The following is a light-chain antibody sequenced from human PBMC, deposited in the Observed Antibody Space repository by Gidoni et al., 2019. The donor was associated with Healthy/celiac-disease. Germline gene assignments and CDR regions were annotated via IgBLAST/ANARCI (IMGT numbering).Light chain of an antibody. CDR2: DVS. J-gene: IGLJ3*02. V-gene: IGLV2-14*01. CDR3: SSYTSSSTWV. CDR1: SSDVGGYNY. Sequence: QSALTPPASLSASPGQSITISCPGTSSDVGGYNYVSWYQQHPGKAPKLMIYDVSNRPSGVSNRFSGSKSGNTASLTISGLQAEDEADYYCSSYTSSSTWVFGGGTKLTVL.